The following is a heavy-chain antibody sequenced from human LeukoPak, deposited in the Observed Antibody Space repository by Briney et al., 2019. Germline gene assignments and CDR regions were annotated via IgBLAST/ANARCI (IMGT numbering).Heavy chain of an antibody. D-gene: IGHD6-19*01. CDR2: INWNGDST. CDR1: GFTFDDYG. J-gene: IGHJ4*02. V-gene: IGHV3-20*04. CDR3: ARGLYSSGWF. Sequence: PGGSLRLSCAASGFTFDDYGMSWVRQAPGKGLEWVSGINWNGDSTGYADSVKGRFTISRENAKNSLNLQMNSLRAEDTALYYCARGLYSSGWFWGQGTLVTVSS.